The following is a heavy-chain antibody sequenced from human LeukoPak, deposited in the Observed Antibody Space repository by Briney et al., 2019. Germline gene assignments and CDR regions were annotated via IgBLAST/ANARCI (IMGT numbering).Heavy chain of an antibody. Sequence: SETLSLTCTVSGGSISSSSYYWGWIRQPPGKGLEWIGSIYCGSTYYNPSLKSRVTISVDTSKNQFSLKLSSVTAADTAVYYCARGAYGDYFDYGGQGTLVTVSS. V-gene: IGHV4-39*01. CDR1: GGSISSSSYY. D-gene: IGHD4-17*01. CDR2: IYCGST. J-gene: IGHJ4*02. CDR3: ARGAYGDYFDY.